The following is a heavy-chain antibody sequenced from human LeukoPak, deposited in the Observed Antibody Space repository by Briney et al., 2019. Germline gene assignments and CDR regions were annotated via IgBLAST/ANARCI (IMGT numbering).Heavy chain of an antibody. J-gene: IGHJ4*02. Sequence: PGGSLRLSCVGSGFNFDNYYMSWVRQAPGKGLEWVADIRHDGSDVYNVDSVRGRFTISRDNAKNSVFLQMNSLKDEDTAVYYCVRDGSGSDFSLDYWGQGTLVTVPS. CDR1: GFNFDNYY. D-gene: IGHD3-10*01. CDR3: VRDGSGSDFSLDY. CDR2: IRHDGSDV. V-gene: IGHV3-7*04.